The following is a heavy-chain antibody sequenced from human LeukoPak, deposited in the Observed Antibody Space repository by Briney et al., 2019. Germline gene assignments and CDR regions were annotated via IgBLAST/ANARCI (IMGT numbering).Heavy chain of an antibody. CDR1: VGSLKNFY. Sequence: PSEPLSLTCTVSVGSLKNFYAICIRQPAGNALECIGRIYTSGSTDYNPSLKGRIHLLVDPSKNQFSLTLSPPAASDPACYFRSRSSITRGFDLWGRATLVTVCS. CDR2: IYTSGST. D-gene: IGHD3-10*01. V-gene: IGHV4-4*07. CDR3: SRSSITRGFDL. J-gene: IGHJ2*01.